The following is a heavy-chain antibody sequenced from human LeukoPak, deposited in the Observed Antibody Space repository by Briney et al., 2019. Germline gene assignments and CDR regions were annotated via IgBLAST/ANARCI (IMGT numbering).Heavy chain of an antibody. CDR2: VSYDGSNK. D-gene: IGHD3-22*01. CDR3: ATDFYDST. J-gene: IGHJ5*02. CDR1: GFTFSSYG. V-gene: IGHV3-30*03. Sequence: GGSLRLSCAASGFTFSSYGMHWVRQAPGKGLEWVAVVSYDGSNKYYADSVKGRFTISRVNSKNTLYLQMSSLRAEDTAVYYCATDFYDSTWGQGTLVTVSS.